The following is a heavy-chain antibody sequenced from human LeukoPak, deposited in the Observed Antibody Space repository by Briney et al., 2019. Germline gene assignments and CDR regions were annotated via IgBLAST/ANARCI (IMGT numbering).Heavy chain of an antibody. D-gene: IGHD5-12*01. J-gene: IGHJ6*04. CDR2: ISYDGSNK. Sequence: GRSLRLSCAASGFTFSSYGMHWVRQAPGKGLEWVAVISYDGSNKYYADSVKGRFTISRDNSKNTLYLQMNSLRAEDTAVYYCARVHSGYDPPYSYYGMDVWGKGTTVTVSS. V-gene: IGHV3-30*03. CDR1: GFTFSSYG. CDR3: ARVHSGYDPPYSYYGMDV.